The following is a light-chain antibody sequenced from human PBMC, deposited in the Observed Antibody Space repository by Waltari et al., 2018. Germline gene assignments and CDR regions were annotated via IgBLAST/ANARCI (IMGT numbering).Light chain of an antibody. CDR2: DAS. CDR3: QKYGTLPAT. Sequence: EMVLTQSPGTLSASPGERVTLPCRASQSVTRTLAGYQQKPGQAARLLINDASTRATGIPDRCMGSGSGTDFSLTISRLEPEDFAVYYCQKYGTLPATFGQGTKVEIK. J-gene: IGKJ1*01. V-gene: IGKV3-20*01. CDR1: QSVTRT.